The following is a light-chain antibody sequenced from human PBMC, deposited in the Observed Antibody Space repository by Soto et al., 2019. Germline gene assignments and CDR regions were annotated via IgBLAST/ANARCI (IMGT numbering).Light chain of an antibody. CDR2: QTS. V-gene: IGKV3-11*01. Sequence: EIVLTQSPATLSSFPAARVTLSCRASQYINTRLAWYQHRPGQAPRLLIYQTSIRAAGIPTRFSASGSGTDFTLTISDVQPEDFALYYCHQRQSWPRTFGQGTTGDIK. CDR1: QYINTR. CDR3: HQRQSWPRT. J-gene: IGKJ1*01.